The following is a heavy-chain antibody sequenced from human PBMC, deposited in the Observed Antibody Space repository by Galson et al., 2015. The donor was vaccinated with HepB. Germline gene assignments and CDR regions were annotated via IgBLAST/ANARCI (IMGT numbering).Heavy chain of an antibody. Sequence: SLRLSCAASGFTFSNYAMSWVRQAPGKGLEWVSAISDSGDSTYYADSVKGRFTISRDNSKKTLYLQMNSLRAGDTAVYYCAKDLRTTLRYDYWGQGTLVTVSS. CDR2: ISDSGDST. CDR3: AKDLRTTLRYDY. J-gene: IGHJ4*02. D-gene: IGHD1-14*01. V-gene: IGHV3-23*01. CDR1: GFTFSNYA.